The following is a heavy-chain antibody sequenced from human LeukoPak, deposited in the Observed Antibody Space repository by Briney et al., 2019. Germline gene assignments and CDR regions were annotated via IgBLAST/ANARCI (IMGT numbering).Heavy chain of an antibody. CDR2: ISGSGGST. CDR3: AKTATTCSSTSCLCFDY. V-gene: IGHV3-23*01. D-gene: IGHD2-2*01. CDR1: GFTLSSYA. Sequence: PGGSLRLSCAASGFTLSSYAMSWVRQAPGKGLEWVSAISGSGGSTYYAGSVKGRFTISRDNSKNTLYLQMNSLRAEDTAVYYCAKTATTCSSTSCLCFDYWGQGTLVTVSS. J-gene: IGHJ4*02.